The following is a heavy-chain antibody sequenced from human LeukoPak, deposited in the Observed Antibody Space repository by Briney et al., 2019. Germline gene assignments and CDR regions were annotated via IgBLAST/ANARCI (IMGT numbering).Heavy chain of an antibody. Sequence: GGSLRLSCAASGFTFSSYGTHWVRQAPGKGLEWVAVISYDGSNKYYADSVKGRFTISRDNSKNTLYLQMNSLRAEDTAVYYCAKDGRSSWDEAGYYGMDVWGQGTTVTVSS. CDR3: AKDGRSSWDEAGYYGMDV. D-gene: IGHD6-13*01. CDR1: GFTFSSYG. CDR2: ISYDGSNK. J-gene: IGHJ6*02. V-gene: IGHV3-30*18.